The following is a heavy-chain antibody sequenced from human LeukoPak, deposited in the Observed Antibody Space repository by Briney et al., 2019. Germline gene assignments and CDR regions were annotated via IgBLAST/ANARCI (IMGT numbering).Heavy chain of an antibody. D-gene: IGHD6-19*01. CDR1: GFTVSSKY. V-gene: IGHV3-53*01. J-gene: IGHJ5*01. Sequence: PGGSLRLSCAASGFTVSSKYMSWVRQAPGKGLEWVSVMYSGGSTYYADSVKGRFTISRDNSKNTLYLQMNSLRAEDPAVYYCASDGVAVADGWAGFDSWGQGTLVTVSS. CDR3: ASDGVAVADGWAGFDS. CDR2: MYSGGST.